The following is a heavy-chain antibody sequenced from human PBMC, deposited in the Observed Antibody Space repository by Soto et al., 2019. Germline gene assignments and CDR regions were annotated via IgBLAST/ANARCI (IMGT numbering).Heavy chain of an antibody. CDR1: GGSISSYY. J-gene: IGHJ4*02. CDR3: ARLAMAGGIALDY. D-gene: IGHD2-21*01. V-gene: IGHV4-59*01. CDR2: IYDSGST. Sequence: QVQLQESGPGLVKPSETLSLTCSVSGGSISSYYWSWIRQPPGKQLEWIGYIYDSGSTNYNPSLKSRVTISVETSKNQFSLKMTSVTAADTAVYYCARLAMAGGIALDYWGRGTLVTVSS.